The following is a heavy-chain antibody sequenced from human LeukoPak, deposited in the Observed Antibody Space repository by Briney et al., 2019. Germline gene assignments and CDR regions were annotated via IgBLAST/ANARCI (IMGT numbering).Heavy chain of an antibody. CDR1: GFTFSSYA. CDR2: ISGSGGSI. CDR3: AKCSGGTCYSSLDY. J-gene: IGHJ4*02. Sequence: PGESLRLSCAASGFTFSSYAMSWLRQAPGKGLEWVSGISGSGGSIYYADSVKGRLTISRDNSKNTLYLQMNSLRAEDTAVYYCAKCSGGTCYSSLDYWGQGTLVTVSS. V-gene: IGHV3-23*01. D-gene: IGHD2-15*01.